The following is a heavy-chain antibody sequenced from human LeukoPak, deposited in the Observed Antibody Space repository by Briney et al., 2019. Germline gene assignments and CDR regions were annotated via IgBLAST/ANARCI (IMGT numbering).Heavy chain of an antibody. D-gene: IGHD3-9*01. CDR1: GGSISSGDYY. Sequence: PSETLSLTCTVSGGSISSGDYYWSWIRQPPGKGLEWIGYIYYSGSTYYSPSLKSRVTISVDTSKNQFSLKLSSVTAADTAVYYCARAGLGGFFDYWGQGTLVTVSS. CDR2: IYYSGST. CDR3: ARAGLGGFFDY. J-gene: IGHJ4*02. V-gene: IGHV4-30-4*01.